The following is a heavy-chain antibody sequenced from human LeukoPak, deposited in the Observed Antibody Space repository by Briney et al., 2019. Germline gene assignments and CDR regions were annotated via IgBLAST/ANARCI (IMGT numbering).Heavy chain of an antibody. V-gene: IGHV1-2*02. CDR2: INPNRDFT. D-gene: IGHD2-15*01. J-gene: IGHJ4*02. Sequence: ASVKSSCKASGSTVTGYYMNWVRHAPGQGLQWMGWINPNRDFTNFAQNFQGRVTMTRDTSISTAYMELSRLRSDDTAVYYCARAISGGSPITASDYWGQGTLVTVSS. CDR3: ARAISGGSPITASDY. CDR1: GSTVTGYY.